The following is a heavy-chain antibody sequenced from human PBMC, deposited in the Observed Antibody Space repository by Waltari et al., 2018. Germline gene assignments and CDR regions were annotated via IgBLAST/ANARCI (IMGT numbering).Heavy chain of an antibody. CDR2: IYYSGST. V-gene: IGHV4-59*01. D-gene: IGHD3-22*01. CDR3: ARSYYDSGAGY. Sequence: QVQLQESGPGLVKPSETLSLTCTVSGGSISSYYWSWIRQPPGKGLEWIGYIYYSGSTNSNPSLKSRVTISVDTSKNQFSLKLSSVTAVDTAVYYCARSYYDSGAGYWGQGTLVTVSS. J-gene: IGHJ4*02. CDR1: GGSISSYY.